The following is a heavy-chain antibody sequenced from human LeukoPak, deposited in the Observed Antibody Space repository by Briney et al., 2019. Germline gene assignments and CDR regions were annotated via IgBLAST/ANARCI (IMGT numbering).Heavy chain of an antibody. CDR3: ARVHDYGDCGSSWFDP. CDR1: GYTFTKYY. Sequence: ASVKVSCKASGYTFTKYYIHWVRQAPGQGLEWVGIINPNGGSTSYAQKFQGRATVTRDTSTSTVYMELSSLRSEDTAMYYCARVHDYGDCGSSWFDPWGQGTLVTVSS. D-gene: IGHD4-17*01. CDR2: INPNGGST. V-gene: IGHV1-46*01. J-gene: IGHJ5*02.